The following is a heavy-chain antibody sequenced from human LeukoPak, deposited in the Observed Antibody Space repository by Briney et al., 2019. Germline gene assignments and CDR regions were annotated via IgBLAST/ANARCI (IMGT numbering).Heavy chain of an antibody. V-gene: IGHV1-69*06. CDR1: TGTFSGHA. D-gene: IGHD1-26*01. CDR3: AREAGGAYSNYFDS. CDR2: TIPLLDTA. Sequence: GASVKVSCKTSTGTFSGHAISWVRQAPGLGLEWMGGTIPLLDTAQYAQKFQDRVTITADKSTNTAYMELTSLRFEDTAVYYCAREAGGAYSNYFDSWGQGTLVSVSS. J-gene: IGHJ4*02.